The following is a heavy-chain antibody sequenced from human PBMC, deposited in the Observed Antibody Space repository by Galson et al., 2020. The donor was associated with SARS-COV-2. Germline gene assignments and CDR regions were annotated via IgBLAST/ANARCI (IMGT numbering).Heavy chain of an antibody. CDR1: GYTFTSYA. D-gene: IGHD6-13*01. CDR2: INAGNGNT. Sequence: ASVKVSCKASGYTFTSYAMHWVRQDPGQRLEWMGWINAGNGNTKYSQKFQGRVTITRDTSASTAYMELSSLRSEDTAVYYCARGTTPLSPTIAPSDPDAGGQGPLVTVSS. J-gene: IGHJ5*02. V-gene: IGHV1-3*01. CDR3: ARGTTPLSPTIAPSDPDA.